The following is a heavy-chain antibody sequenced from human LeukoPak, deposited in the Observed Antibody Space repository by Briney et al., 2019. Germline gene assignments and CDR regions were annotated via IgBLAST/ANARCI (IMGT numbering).Heavy chain of an antibody. V-gene: IGHV5-51*01. J-gene: IGHJ4*02. CDR3: ARRPERGVLDY. CDR1: GYSFSNYW. CDR2: IYPGGSET. Sequence: GESLKISCEGSGYSFSNYWIGWARQMPGKGLEWMGIIYPGGSETRYSPSFQGQVTFSVDKSTSTAYLQWASLKASDTAMYYCARRPERGVLDYWGQGTLVTVSS. D-gene: IGHD1-1*01.